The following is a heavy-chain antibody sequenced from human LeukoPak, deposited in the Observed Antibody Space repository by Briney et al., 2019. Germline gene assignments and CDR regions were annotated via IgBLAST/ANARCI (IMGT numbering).Heavy chain of an antibody. CDR3: ARGLGLNYYYYYYMDV. J-gene: IGHJ6*03. CDR1: GYTFTSYD. V-gene: IGHV1-8*03. Sequence: ASVKVSCKASGYTFTSYDINCVRQATVQGLEWMGWMNPNSGNTGYAQKFQGRVTITRNTSISTAYMELSSLRSEDTAVYYCARGLGLNYYYYYYMDVWGKGTTVTISS. CDR2: MNPNSGNT.